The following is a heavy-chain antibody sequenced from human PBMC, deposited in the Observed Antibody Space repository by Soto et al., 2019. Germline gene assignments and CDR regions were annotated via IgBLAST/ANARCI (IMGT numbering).Heavy chain of an antibody. Sequence: SVKVSCKASGGTFSSYAISWVRQAPGQGLEWMGGIIPIFGTANYAQKFQGRVTITADESTSTAYMELSSLRSEDTAVYYCARDFSEWELHPFDYWGQGALVTVSS. CDR3: ARDFSEWELHPFDY. V-gene: IGHV1-69*13. J-gene: IGHJ4*02. CDR2: IIPIFGTA. D-gene: IGHD1-26*01. CDR1: GGTFSSYA.